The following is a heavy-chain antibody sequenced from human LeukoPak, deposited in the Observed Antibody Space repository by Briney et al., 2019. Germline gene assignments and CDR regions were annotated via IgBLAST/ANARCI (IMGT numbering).Heavy chain of an antibody. CDR1: GFTFSSYG. J-gene: IGHJ4*02. CDR3: ARGTSILGDY. Sequence: GGSLRLSCAASGFTFSSYGMHWVRQAPGKALEWVAVIWYDGSNKYYADSVKGRLTISRDNSKNTLYLQMNSLRAEDTAVYYCARGTSILGDYWGQGTLVTVSS. V-gene: IGHV3-33*01. CDR2: IWYDGSNK. D-gene: IGHD2-21*01.